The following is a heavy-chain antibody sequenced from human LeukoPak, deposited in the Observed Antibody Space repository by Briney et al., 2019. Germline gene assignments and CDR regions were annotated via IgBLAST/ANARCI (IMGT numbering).Heavy chain of an antibody. V-gene: IGHV1-18*01. D-gene: IGHD6-6*01. J-gene: IGHJ3*02. Sequence: ASVKVSCKASGYTFTSYGISWVRQAPGQGLEWMGWISAYNGNTNYAQKLQGRVTMTTDTSTSTAYMELRSLRSEDTAVYYCRLAARYHTWDIWGQGTMVTVSP. CDR1: GYTFTSYG. CDR2: ISAYNGNT. CDR3: RLAARYHTWDI.